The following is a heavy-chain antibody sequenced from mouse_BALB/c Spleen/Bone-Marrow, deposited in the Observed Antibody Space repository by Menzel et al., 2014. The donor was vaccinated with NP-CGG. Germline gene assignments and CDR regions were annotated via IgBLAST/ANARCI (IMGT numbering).Heavy chain of an antibody. V-gene: IGHV2-9*02. D-gene: IGHD2-1*01. CDR2: IWAGGST. CDR3: ASYGNYFDY. J-gene: IGHJ2*01. Sequence: QVQLQQSGPGLVAPSQSLSITCTVSGFSLTSSGLHWVRQPPGQGLEWLGVIWAGGSTNYTSALMSRLSISKDNSKSQVFLKRNSLQTDDTAMYYCASYGNYFDYWGQGTTLTVSS. CDR1: GFSLTSSG.